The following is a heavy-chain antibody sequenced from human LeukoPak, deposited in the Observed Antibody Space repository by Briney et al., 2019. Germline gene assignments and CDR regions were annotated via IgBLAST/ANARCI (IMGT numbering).Heavy chain of an antibody. CDR2: ISSSSSYI. D-gene: IGHD6-19*01. CDR3: ARDSLLAVAGKDY. CDR1: GFTFSSYS. J-gene: IGHJ4*02. V-gene: IGHV3-21*01. Sequence: GGSLRLSCAASGFTFSSYSMNWVRQAPGKGLEWVSSISSSSSYIYYADSVKGRFTISRDNAKNSLYLQTNSLRAEDTAVYYCARDSLLAVAGKDYWGQGTLVTVSS.